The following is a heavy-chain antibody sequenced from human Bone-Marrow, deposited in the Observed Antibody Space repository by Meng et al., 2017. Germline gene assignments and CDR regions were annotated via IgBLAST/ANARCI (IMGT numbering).Heavy chain of an antibody. J-gene: IGHJ3*02. CDR2: INHSGST. D-gene: IGHD5-24*01. V-gene: IGHV4-34*01. Sequence: QVQLQQWGAGLLKPSETLSLTCAVYGGSSSGYYWSWIRQPPGKGLEWIGEINHSGSTNYNPSLKSRVTISVDTSKNQFSLRLSSVTAADTAVYYCARVTATTWRFFGFDIWGQGTVVTV. CDR3: ARVTATTWRFFGFDI. CDR1: GGSSSGYY.